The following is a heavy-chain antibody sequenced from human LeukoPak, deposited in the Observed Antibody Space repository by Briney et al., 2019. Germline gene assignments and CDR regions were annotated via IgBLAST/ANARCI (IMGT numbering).Heavy chain of an antibody. D-gene: IGHD5-24*01. Sequence: PGGSLRLSCAASGFTFSSYAMHWVRQAPGTGLEGVAVISYDGSNKYYADSVKGRFTISRDNSKNTLYLQMNSLRAEDTAVYYCARVGTEMATITYFDYWGQGTLVTVSS. CDR2: ISYDGSNK. V-gene: IGHV3-30*04. J-gene: IGHJ4*01. CDR1: GFTFSSYA. CDR3: ARVGTEMATITYFDY.